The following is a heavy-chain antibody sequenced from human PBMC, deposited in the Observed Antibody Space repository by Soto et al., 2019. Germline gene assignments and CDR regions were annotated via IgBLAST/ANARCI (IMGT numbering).Heavy chain of an antibody. Sequence: EVQLVESGGGLVQPGESLRRSCAASGFTFDYYWMHWVRQAPGKGLVWVSRIYSDGTSTTYADSVKGRFTISRDNAKNTLSLQMNSLRADDTAVYYCARGDRGAFDLWGQGTVVTVSS. V-gene: IGHV3-74*01. CDR3: ARGDRGAFDL. J-gene: IGHJ3*01. D-gene: IGHD1-26*01. CDR2: IYSDGTST. CDR1: GFTFDYYW.